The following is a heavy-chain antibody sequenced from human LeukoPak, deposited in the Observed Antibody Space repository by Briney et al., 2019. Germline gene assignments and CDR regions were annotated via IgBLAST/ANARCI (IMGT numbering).Heavy chain of an antibody. J-gene: IGHJ4*02. Sequence: GGSLRLSCGASGFNFSNNVMHWVRQAPGKGLEWVTVISYDGSSKYYADSVKGRFTVSRDNSKNTLFLHMNSLRAEDTAVYYCARESPNYFDYWGQGTLVIVSS. V-gene: IGHV3-30*04. CDR3: ARESPNYFDY. CDR1: GFNFSNNV. CDR2: ISYDGSSK.